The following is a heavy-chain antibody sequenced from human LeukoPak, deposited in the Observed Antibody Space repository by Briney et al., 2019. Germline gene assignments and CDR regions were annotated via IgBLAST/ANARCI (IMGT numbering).Heavy chain of an antibody. CDR2: IYYSGST. D-gene: IGHD1-26*01. V-gene: IGHV4-59*12. J-gene: IGHJ4*02. CDR1: GGSISSYY. Sequence: SETLSLTCTVSGGSISSYYWSWIRQPPGKGLEWIGYIYYSGSTNYNPSLKSRVTISVDTSKNQFSLKLSSVTAADTAVYYCAREPYSGSYPYDYWGQGTLVTVSS. CDR3: AREPYSGSYPYDY.